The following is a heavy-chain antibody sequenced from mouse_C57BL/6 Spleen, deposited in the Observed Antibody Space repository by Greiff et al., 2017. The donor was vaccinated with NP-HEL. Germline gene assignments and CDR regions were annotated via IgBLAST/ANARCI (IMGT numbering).Heavy chain of an antibody. CDR2: IWTGGGT. D-gene: IGHD2-3*01. CDR3: ARFYDGYWYFDV. CDR1: GYSLTSYA. J-gene: IGHJ1*03. V-gene: IGHV2-9-1*01. Sequence: QVQLQQSGPGLVAPSQRLSITCNVSGYSLTSYAISWVRQPPGKGLEWLGVIWTGGGTNYNSAHNSSLAISKDNSKIQVFLKMNSLHTADTARYYCARFYDGYWYFDVWGTGTTVTVSS.